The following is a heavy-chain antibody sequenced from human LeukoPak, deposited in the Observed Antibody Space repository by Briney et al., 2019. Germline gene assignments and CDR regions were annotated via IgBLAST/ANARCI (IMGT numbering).Heavy chain of an antibody. CDR3: AKEDGPQTWLVEGPFDY. CDR1: GFIFSSYA. V-gene: IGHV3-23*01. CDR2: ISGSGGRT. Sequence: PGGSLRLSCAASGFIFSSYAMDWVRQAPGKGLEWVSGISGSGGRTHYADSVKGRFTILRDNSKNTLYLQMNSLRAEDTAVYYCAKEDGPQTWLVEGPFDYWSQGTLVTVSS. J-gene: IGHJ4*02. D-gene: IGHD6-19*01.